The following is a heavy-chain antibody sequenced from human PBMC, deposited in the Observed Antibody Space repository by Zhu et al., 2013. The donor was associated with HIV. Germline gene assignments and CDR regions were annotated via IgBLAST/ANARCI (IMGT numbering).Heavy chain of an antibody. CDR1: GGNLSSYG. D-gene: IGHD2-8*01. CDR3: ARGTGCNRTWPFYYYAMDV. V-gene: IGHV1-69*06. Sequence: QVHLVQSGAEVKKPGSSVKVSCKGSGGNLSSYGFSWVRQAPGQGLEWMGGIIPIIGTPHYAQNFQGRVTITADKSRNTAYMELSSLRSEDTAVYYCARGTGCNRTWPFYYYAMDVWGQGPRSPSP. J-gene: IGHJ6*02. CDR2: IIPIIGTP.